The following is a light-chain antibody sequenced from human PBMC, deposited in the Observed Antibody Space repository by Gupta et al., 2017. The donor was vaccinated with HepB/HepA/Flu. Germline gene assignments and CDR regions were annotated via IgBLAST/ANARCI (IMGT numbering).Light chain of an antibody. CDR1: QSISSY. CDR2: AAS. Sequence: DIQMTQSPSSLSASVGDRVTITCRASQSISSYLNWYQQKPGNPPKLLIYAASSRQIGVPSRFSGSGSGTDFTLTISRRQPEDFATYYCQHTYSTPLTFGQGTRMEIK. J-gene: IGKJ5*01. CDR3: QHTYSTPLT. V-gene: IGKV1-39*01.